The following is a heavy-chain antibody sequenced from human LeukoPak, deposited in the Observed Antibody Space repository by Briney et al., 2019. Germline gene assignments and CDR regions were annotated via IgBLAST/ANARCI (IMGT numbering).Heavy chain of an antibody. V-gene: IGHV4-39*07. D-gene: IGHD1-26*01. CDR1: GGSISSSSYY. J-gene: IGHJ4*02. CDR3: ARDRFSGSFYGPDY. Sequence: PSETLSLTCIVSGGSISSSSYYWGWIRQPPGKGLEGIVSIYYTGSTHYNPSLKSRVTVSVDTSKNQFSLKLSSVTAADTAVYYCARDRFSGSFYGPDYWGQGTLVTVSS. CDR2: IYYTGST.